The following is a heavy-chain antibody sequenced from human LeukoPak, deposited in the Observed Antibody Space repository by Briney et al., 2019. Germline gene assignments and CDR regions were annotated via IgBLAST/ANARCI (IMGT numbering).Heavy chain of an antibody. J-gene: IGHJ4*02. CDR2: ISSSGSTI. Sequence: GGSLRLSCAASGFTFSSYEMNWVRQAPGKGLEWVSYISSSGSTIYYADSVKGRFTISRDNAKNSLYLQMNSLRAEDTAVYYCAREFDYFDYWGQGTLVTVSS. D-gene: IGHD3-10*01. CDR3: AREFDYFDY. V-gene: IGHV3-48*03. CDR1: GFTFSSYE.